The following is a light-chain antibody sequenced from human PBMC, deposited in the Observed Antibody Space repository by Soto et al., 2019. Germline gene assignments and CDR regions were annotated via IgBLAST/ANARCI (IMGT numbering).Light chain of an antibody. CDR1: QGIRNN. CDR3: QQGYSTPWT. Sequence: DIQMTQSPSSLSASAGDRVTITCRASQGIRNNLAWYQQKPGKAPKLLIYAASTLQSGVPSRFSGSGSGTDFTLTISSLQPADAATYYCQQGYSTPWTFGQGTKVEIK. J-gene: IGKJ1*01. CDR2: AAS. V-gene: IGKV1-27*01.